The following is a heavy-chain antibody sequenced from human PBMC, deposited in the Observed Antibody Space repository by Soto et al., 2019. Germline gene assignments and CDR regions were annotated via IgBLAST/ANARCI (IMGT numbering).Heavy chain of an antibody. D-gene: IGHD3-22*01. CDR2: INHSGST. J-gene: IGHJ4*02. CDR1: GGSFSGYY. V-gene: IGHV4-34*01. CDR3: ARRRYDRSFDY. Sequence: PERLSLTCAVYGGSFSGYYWSWIRQPPGKGLEWIGEINHSGSTNYNPSLKSRVTISVDTSKNQFSLRLSSVTAADTTVYYCARRRYDRSFDYWGQGTLVTVSS.